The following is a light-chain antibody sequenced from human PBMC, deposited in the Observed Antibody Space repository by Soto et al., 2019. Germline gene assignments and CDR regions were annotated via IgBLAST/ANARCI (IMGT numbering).Light chain of an antibody. Sequence: QSALTQPASVSGSPGQSITISCTGTSSDVGGYNYVSWYQQHPGKAPKLMIYEVSNRPSGVSNRFSGSKSGNTASLSISGLQAEDEADYYCSSYTSSSTWVFCGGTKVTVL. J-gene: IGLJ3*02. V-gene: IGLV2-14*01. CDR1: SSDVGGYNY. CDR2: EVS. CDR3: SSYTSSSTWV.